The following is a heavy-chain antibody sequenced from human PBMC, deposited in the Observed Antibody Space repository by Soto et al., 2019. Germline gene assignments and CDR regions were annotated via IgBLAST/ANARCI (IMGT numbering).Heavy chain of an antibody. CDR1: GGTFSSYA. J-gene: IGHJ5*02. CDR2: IIPIFGTA. CDR3: ARVGYCSGGSCYGNSYNWFDP. Sequence: QVQLVQSGAEVKKPGSSVKVSCKASGGTFSSYAISWVRQAPGQGLEWMGGIIPIFGTANYAQKFQGRATITADESTSTACMGLSSLGSEDTAGYYCARVGYCSGGSCYGNSYNWFDPWGQGTLVTVSS. D-gene: IGHD2-15*01. V-gene: IGHV1-69*12.